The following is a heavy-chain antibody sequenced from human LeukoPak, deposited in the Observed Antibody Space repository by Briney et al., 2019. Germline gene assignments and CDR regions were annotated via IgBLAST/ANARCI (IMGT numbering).Heavy chain of an antibody. CDR3: ARGNNWNYSLDY. Sequence: GRSLRLSCAASGFTFSSYAMHWVRQAPGKGLEWVAVISYDGSNKYYADSAKGRFTISRDNSKNTLYLQMNSLRAEDTAVYYCARGNNWNYSLDYWGQGTLVTVAS. V-gene: IGHV3-30*01. D-gene: IGHD1-7*01. CDR2: ISYDGSNK. CDR1: GFTFSSYA. J-gene: IGHJ4*02.